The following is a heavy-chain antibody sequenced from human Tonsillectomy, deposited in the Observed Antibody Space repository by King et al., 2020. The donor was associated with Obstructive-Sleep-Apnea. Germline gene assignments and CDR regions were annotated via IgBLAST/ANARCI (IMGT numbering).Heavy chain of an antibody. J-gene: IGHJ4*02. CDR3: ARVLGAAGPDYYFDY. V-gene: IGHV4-34*01. CDR1: GGSFSDYY. CDR2: INESGST. D-gene: IGHD1-26*01. Sequence: VQLQQWGAGLLKPSETLSLTCAVSGGSFSDYYWSWIRQPPGRGLEWIGEINESGSTNYNASLESRVTMSVDTSRNQFSLKLHSVTAADTAVYYCARVLGAAGPDYYFDYWGQGTLVTVSS.